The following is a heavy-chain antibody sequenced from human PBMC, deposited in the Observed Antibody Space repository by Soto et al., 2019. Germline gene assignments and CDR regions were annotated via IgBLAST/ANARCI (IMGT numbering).Heavy chain of an antibody. CDR1: GYSFTSYW. J-gene: IGHJ4*02. Sequence: PGESLTISCKASGYSFTSYWITWVRQTPGKGLEWMGRIDPGDSYTTYSPSFQGHVTILVDKSISTAYLQWSSLKASDTAMYYCARLVGGSYQFDYWGQGTLVTSPQ. D-gene: IGHD1-26*01. CDR2: IDPGDSYT. CDR3: ARLVGGSYQFDY. V-gene: IGHV5-10-1*01.